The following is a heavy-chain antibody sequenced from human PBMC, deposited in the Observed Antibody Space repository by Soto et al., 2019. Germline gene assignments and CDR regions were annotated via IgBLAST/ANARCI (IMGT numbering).Heavy chain of an antibody. V-gene: IGHV1-18*01. CDR1: GYGFTTYG. J-gene: IGHJ4*02. Sequence: QVHLVQSGSEVKKPGASVKVSCKGSGYGFTTYGITWVRQAPGQGLEWMAWISAHNGNTNYAQQLQGRVTVTRDTSTSPAYMQLRSLRSEDTAVYYCARGRYGDYCGQGALVTVSS. D-gene: IGHD1-1*01. CDR3: ARGRYGDY. CDR2: ISAHNGNT.